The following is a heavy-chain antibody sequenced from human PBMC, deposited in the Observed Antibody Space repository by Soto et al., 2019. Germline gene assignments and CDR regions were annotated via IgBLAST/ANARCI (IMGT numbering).Heavy chain of an antibody. CDR3: ARDAPAGQIDY. Sequence: SETLSLTCTVSGGSISSYYWSWIRQPPGKGLEWIGYIYYSGSTNYNPSLKSRVTISVDTSKNQFSLKLSSVTAADTAVYYRARDAPAGQIDYWGQGTLVTVSS. V-gene: IGHV4-59*12. D-gene: IGHD2-2*01. CDR2: IYYSGST. J-gene: IGHJ4*02. CDR1: GGSISSYY.